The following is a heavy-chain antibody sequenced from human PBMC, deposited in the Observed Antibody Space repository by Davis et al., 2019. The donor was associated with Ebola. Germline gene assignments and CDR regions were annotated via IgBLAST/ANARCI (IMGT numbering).Heavy chain of an antibody. J-gene: IGHJ4*02. CDR2: INHSGST. Sequence: PSETLSLTCAVYGGSFSGYYWSWIRQPPGKGLEWIGEINHSGSTNYNPSLKSRVTISVDTSKNQFSLKLSSVTAADTAVYYCARGGRYSYGYGFFYWGQGTLVTVSS. CDR3: ARGGRYSYGYGFFY. V-gene: IGHV4-34*01. CDR1: GGSFSGYY. D-gene: IGHD5-18*01.